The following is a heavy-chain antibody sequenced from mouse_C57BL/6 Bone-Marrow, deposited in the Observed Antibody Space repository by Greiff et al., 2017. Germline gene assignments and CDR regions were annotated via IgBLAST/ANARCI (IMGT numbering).Heavy chain of an antibody. V-gene: IGHV7-3*01. J-gene: IGHJ4*01. CDR1: GFTFTDYY. CDR3: ARYKGGYYAMDY. Sequence: EVKLVESGGGLVQPGGSLSLSCAASGFTFTDYYMSWVRQPPGKALEWLGFIRNKANGYTTEYSASVKGRFTISRDNSQSILYLQMNALKAEDSATYYCARYKGGYYAMDYWGQGTSVTVSS. CDR2: IRNKANGYTT.